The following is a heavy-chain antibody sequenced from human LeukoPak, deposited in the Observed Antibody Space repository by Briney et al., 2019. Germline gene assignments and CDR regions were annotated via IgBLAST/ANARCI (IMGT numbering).Heavy chain of an antibody. Sequence: GGSLRLSCAASGFTFSDYAMNWVRQAPGKGLEWVSLVGGDYATYYTDSVKGRFTVSRDNSKNTLSLQTNSPRLEDTAVYYCAKDSWPRNGIYDPFDIWGQGTMVTVSS. J-gene: IGHJ3*02. CDR1: GFTFSDYA. CDR3: AKDSWPRNGIYDPFDI. V-gene: IGHV3-23*01. D-gene: IGHD5-12*01. CDR2: VGGDYAT.